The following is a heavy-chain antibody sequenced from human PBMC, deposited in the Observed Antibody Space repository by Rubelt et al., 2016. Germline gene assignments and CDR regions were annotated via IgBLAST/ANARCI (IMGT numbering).Heavy chain of an antibody. D-gene: IGHD5-12*01. J-gene: IGHJ4*02. Sequence: EVQLVESGGGLVQPGGSLRLSCAASGFTFSSYEMNWVRQAPGKGLEWVSNISSSGSTIYSAAAVKGRLTISRDNAKNSLYLQMNGLRAEDTAVYYCARSDIVATITDYWGQGTLVTVSS. CDR2: ISSSGSTI. CDR3: ARSDIVATITDY. V-gene: IGHV3-48*03. CDR1: GFTFSSYE.